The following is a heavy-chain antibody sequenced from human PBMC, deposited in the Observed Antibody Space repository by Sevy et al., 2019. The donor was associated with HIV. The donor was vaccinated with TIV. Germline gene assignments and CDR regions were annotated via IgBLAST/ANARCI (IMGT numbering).Heavy chain of an antibody. V-gene: IGHV3-7*01. Sequence: GGSLRLSCAASGFTLSNYWMTWVRQAPGKGLEWVATIKQDGSEKYFGDSVKGRFTISRDNAKNSLYLQLNSLRAEDTAVYYCAMGSIVGAASDYWGQGTLVTVSS. D-gene: IGHD1-26*01. CDR3: AMGSIVGAASDY. CDR2: IKQDGSEK. CDR1: GFTLSNYW. J-gene: IGHJ4*02.